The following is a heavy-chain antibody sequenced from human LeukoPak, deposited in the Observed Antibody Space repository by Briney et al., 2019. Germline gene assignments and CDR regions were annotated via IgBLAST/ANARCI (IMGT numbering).Heavy chain of an antibody. CDR3: ARRSRLYKHETTGYHDS. CDR1: GDYITTTNYY. V-gene: IGHV4-39*01. J-gene: IGHJ4*02. Sequence: PSETLSLTCNVSGDYITTTNYYWAWIRQPPGKGLEWIASIFYSGNTYYNPSLKSRVIISMDTSRKQISLKLSSVTATDTALYYCARRSRLYKHETTGYHDSWGQATLVTVSS. D-gene: IGHD3-9*01. CDR2: IFYSGNT.